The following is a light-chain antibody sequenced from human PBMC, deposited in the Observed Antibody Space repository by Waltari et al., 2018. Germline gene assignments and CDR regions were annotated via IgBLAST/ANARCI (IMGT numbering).Light chain of an antibody. V-gene: IGLV3-19*01. CDR3: NSRDSSGNHLV. J-gene: IGLJ2*01. CDR2: GKN. Sequence: SSELTQDPAVSVALGQTVRITCQGDRLRSYYARWYPQKPGQAPVHVIYGKNNRPSGIPDRFSGSSSGNTASLTITGAQAEDEADYYCNSRDSSGNHLVFGGGTKLTVL. CDR1: RLRSYY.